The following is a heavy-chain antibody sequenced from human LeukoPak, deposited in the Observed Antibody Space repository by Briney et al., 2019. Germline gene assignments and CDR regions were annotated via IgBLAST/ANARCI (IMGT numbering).Heavy chain of an antibody. D-gene: IGHD6-13*01. CDR2: INPNSGGT. V-gene: IGHV1-2*02. CDR3: ARGKSSSPLTFDY. J-gene: IGHJ4*02. Sequence: VASVKVSCKAPGYTFTGYYMHWVRQAPGQGLEWMGWINPNSGGTNYAQKFQGRVTMTRDTSISTAYMELSRLRSDDTAVYYCARGKSSSPLTFDYWGQGTLVTVSS. CDR1: GYTFTGYY.